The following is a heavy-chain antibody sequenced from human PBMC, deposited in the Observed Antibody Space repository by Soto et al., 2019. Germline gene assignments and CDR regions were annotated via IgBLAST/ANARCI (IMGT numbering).Heavy chain of an antibody. CDR2: ISWDSGRI. Sequence: EMQLVESGGGLVQPGRSLRLSCAASGFTFDDYAMYWVRQGPGKGLEWVSGISWDSGRIGYADSVKGRFTISRDNATTSLYLQMNSLRPEDTALYYCAKARLWGGDGYTSSYYNAMDVWGQGTTVTVSS. J-gene: IGHJ6*02. CDR1: GFTFDDYA. V-gene: IGHV3-9*01. CDR3: AKARLWGGDGYTSSYYNAMDV. D-gene: IGHD2-2*02.